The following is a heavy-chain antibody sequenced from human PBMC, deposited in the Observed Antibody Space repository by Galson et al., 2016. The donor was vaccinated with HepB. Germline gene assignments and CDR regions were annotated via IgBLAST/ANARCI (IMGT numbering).Heavy chain of an antibody. D-gene: IGHD2/OR15-2a*01. V-gene: IGHV1-18*01. J-gene: IGHJ4*02. CDR1: GYTFTSYG. CDR3: PRTARFPADFLTGDY. Sequence: SVKVSCKASGYTFTSYGIIWVRQAPGQGLEWMGWIGVYNGDRNYAQKFQVRVIMTTDTSTTTASLELRSLRSDDTSVYFCPRTARFPADFLTGDYWVQGTLVTVSS. CDR2: IGVYNGDR.